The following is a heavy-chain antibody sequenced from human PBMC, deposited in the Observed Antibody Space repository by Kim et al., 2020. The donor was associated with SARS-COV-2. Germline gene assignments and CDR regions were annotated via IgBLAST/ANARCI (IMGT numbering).Heavy chain of an antibody. CDR2: ILSQGDGGTA. CDR3: TTDPGDSSGFGPGY. Sequence: GGSLRLSCADSGFTFNNAWMSWVRQAPGEGLEWVGRILSQGDGGTADYAAAVKGRFTISRDDSKNTLYLQRNSLKIEDTALYYCTTDPGDSSGFGPGYWGMGAPVTVSS. J-gene: IGHJ4*02. V-gene: IGHV3-15*01. CDR1: GFTFNNAW. D-gene: IGHD3-22*01.